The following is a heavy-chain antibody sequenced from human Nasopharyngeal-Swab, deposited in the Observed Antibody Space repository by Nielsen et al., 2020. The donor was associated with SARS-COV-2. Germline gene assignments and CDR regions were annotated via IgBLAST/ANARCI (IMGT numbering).Heavy chain of an antibody. Sequence: PGKGLEWVSGISWNSGSIGYADSVKGRFTISRGNAKNSLYLQMNSLRAEDTAVYYCARDEGARVLWFGELSTYYYYGMDVWGQGTTVTVSS. D-gene: IGHD3-10*01. J-gene: IGHJ6*02. CDR3: ARDEGARVLWFGELSTYYYYGMDV. CDR2: ISWNSGSI. V-gene: IGHV3-9*01.